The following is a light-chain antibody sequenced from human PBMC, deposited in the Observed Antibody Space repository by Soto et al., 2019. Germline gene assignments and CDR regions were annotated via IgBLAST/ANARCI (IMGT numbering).Light chain of an antibody. V-gene: IGKV1-5*03. CDR2: KAS. CDR3: QQLKSNLIT. Sequence: DIHITHSTSTPSSSIGDRVTITCRASQTISDWLAWHQQKPGRAPKLLIYKASSLESGVPSRFSGSGSGTEFTLTISSLQPDDFATYYCQQLKSNLITFGQGTRLEIK. CDR1: QTISDW. J-gene: IGKJ5*01.